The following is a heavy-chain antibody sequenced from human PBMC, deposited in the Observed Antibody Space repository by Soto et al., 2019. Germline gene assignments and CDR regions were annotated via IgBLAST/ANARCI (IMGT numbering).Heavy chain of an antibody. CDR2: ISYDGSNK. Sequence: QVQLVESGGGVVQPGRSLRLSCAASGFTFSSYAMHWVRQAPGKGLEWVAVISYDGSNKYYADSVKDRFTISRDNSKNTLYLQMNSLRAEDTAVYYCAREARQWLAYFDYWGQGTLVTVSS. J-gene: IGHJ4*02. V-gene: IGHV3-30-3*01. CDR1: GFTFSSYA. CDR3: AREARQWLAYFDY. D-gene: IGHD6-19*01.